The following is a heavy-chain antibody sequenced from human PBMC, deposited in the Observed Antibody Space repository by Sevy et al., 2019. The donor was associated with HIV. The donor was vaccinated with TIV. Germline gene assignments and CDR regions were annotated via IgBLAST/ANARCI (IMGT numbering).Heavy chain of an antibody. D-gene: IGHD6-19*01. Sequence: ASVKVSCKASGGTCSSYGISWVRLAPGQGLEWIGGIIPILGTVNYAQKFQGRVTITADESTKTAYRELSSLRSEDTAVYYCARGGGNGWYYFDYWGQETLVTVSS. CDR2: IIPILGTV. CDR3: ARGGGNGWYYFDY. CDR1: GGTCSSYG. V-gene: IGHV1-69*13. J-gene: IGHJ4*02.